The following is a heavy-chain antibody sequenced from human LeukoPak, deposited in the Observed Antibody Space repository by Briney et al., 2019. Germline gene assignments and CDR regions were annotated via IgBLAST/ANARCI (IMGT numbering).Heavy chain of an antibody. J-gene: IGHJ4*02. CDR3: AREGRLLWFGKNSNNAFDV. Sequence: SVKVSCKASGGTFSSYAISWVRQAPGQGLEWMGGIIPIFGTANYAQKFQGRVTITADKSTSTAYMELSSLRSEDTAVYYCAREGRLLWFGKNSNNAFDVWGQGTLVTVSS. CDR2: IIPIFGTA. CDR1: GGTFSSYA. V-gene: IGHV1-69*06. D-gene: IGHD3-10*01.